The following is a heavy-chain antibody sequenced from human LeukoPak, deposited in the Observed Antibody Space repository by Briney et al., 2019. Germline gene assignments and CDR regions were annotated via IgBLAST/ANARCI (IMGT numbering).Heavy chain of an antibody. CDR3: ARDPVTGIPDYLDH. CDR1: GFTFSSYP. J-gene: IGHJ4*02. CDR2: IGYDGRIQ. Sequence: PGGSLRLSCAASGFTFSSYPMHWVRQAPGKGLGWVAVIGYDGRIQVYADSVKGRFTISRDSSENMLYLQMDSLKPDDTAVYYCARDPVTGIPDYLDHWGQGILVTVS. D-gene: IGHD2-21*02. V-gene: IGHV3-30*04.